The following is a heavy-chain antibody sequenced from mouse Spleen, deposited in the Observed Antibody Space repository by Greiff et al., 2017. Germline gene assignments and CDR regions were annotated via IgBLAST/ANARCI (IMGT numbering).Heavy chain of an antibody. CDR3: ARPPYYSHYYAMDY. Sequence: QVQLKESGPGLVQPSQSLSITCTVSGFSLTSYGVHWVRQSPGKGLEWLGVIWSGGSTDYNAAFISRLSISKDNSKSQVFFKMNSLQADDTAIYYCARPPYYSHYYAMDYWGQGTSVTVSS. CDR1: GFSLTSYG. CDR2: IWSGGST. D-gene: IGHD2-12*01. V-gene: IGHV2-2*01. J-gene: IGHJ4*01.